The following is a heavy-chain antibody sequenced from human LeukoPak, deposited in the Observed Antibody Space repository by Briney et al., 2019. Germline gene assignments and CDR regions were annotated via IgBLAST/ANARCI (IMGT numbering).Heavy chain of an antibody. J-gene: IGHJ4*02. CDR1: GGSISSGDYY. CDR3: ARFVVVPAAMRSFDY. V-gene: IGHV4-30-4*01. D-gene: IGHD2-2*01. Sequence: PSETLSLTCTVSGGSISSGDYYWSWIRQPPGKGREWIGYIYCSGTTYCNPSLKSRVTILVDTSKNQFSLKLSSVTAADTAVYYCARFVVVPAAMRSFDYWGQGSLVTVSS. CDR2: IYCSGTT.